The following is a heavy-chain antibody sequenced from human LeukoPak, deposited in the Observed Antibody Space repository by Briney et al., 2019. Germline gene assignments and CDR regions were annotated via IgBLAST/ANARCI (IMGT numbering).Heavy chain of an antibody. CDR3: AREYDSSGYYYPRDY. V-gene: IGHV1-18*01. CDR2: ISAYNGNT. D-gene: IGHD3-22*01. J-gene: IGHJ4*02. Sequence: ASVKVSCKASGYTFTSYGISWVRQAPGQGLEWMGWISAYNGNTNYAQKLQGRVTMTTDTSTSTAYMELRSLRSDDTAVYYCAREYDSSGYYYPRDYWGQGTLVTVSS. CDR1: GYTFTSYG.